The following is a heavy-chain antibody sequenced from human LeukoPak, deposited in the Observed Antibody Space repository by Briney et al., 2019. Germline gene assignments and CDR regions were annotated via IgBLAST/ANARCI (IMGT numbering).Heavy chain of an antibody. CDR3: ARATKRQLLGAFDI. V-gene: IGHV4-59*01. CDR1: GGSISSYY. J-gene: IGHJ3*02. CDR2: IHYSGST. D-gene: IGHD1-1*01. Sequence: PSETLSLTCTVSGGSISSYYWSWIRQPPGKGLEWIGYIHYSGSTHYNPSLKSRVTISVDTSKNQFSLKLSSVTAADTAVYYCARATKRQLLGAFDIWGQGTMVTVSS.